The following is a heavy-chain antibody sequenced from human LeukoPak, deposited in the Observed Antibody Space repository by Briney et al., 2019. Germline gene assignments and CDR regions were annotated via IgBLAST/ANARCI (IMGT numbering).Heavy chain of an antibody. CDR1: GCTFSNFA. CDR3: AKVVGLYYYDSSAYYDY. Sequence: GGSLRLSCAASGCTFSNFAMSWVRQAPGKGLEWVSAISGSGSSTYYADSVKGRFTISRDNSKNTLYLQMNSLRAADTAVYDCAKVVGLYYYDSSAYYDYWGQGILVTVSS. D-gene: IGHD3-22*01. CDR2: ISGSGSST. V-gene: IGHV3-23*01. J-gene: IGHJ4*02.